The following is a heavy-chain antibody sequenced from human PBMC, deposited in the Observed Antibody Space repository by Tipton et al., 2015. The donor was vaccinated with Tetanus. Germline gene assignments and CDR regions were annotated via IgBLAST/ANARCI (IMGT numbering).Heavy chain of an antibody. Sequence: SLRLSCVASGFTLTNYAMSWVRQAPGKGLEWVAAISGSRLTSYYADSVKGRFTISRDNSKNTLSLQLNSLRADDTAIYYCAKEALGVLNLWGNGTTVIVSS. J-gene: IGHJ6*04. D-gene: IGHD1-14*01. CDR3: AKEALGVLNL. CDR2: ISGSRLTS. CDR1: GFTLTNYA. V-gene: IGHV3-23*01.